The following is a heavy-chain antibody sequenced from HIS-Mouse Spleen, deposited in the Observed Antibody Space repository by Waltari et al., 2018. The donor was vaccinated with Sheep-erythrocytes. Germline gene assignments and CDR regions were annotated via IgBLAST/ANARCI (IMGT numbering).Heavy chain of an antibody. J-gene: IGHJ3*02. CDR1: GFTFSSYG. D-gene: IGHD3-16*01. CDR2: INSDGSST. CDR3: AREALGESAFDI. Sequence: EVQLVESGGGLVQPGGSLRLSCAASGFTFSSYGMHWVRQAPGKGLVWVSRINSDGSSTSYADSVKGRFTISRDNAKNTLYLQMNSLRAEDTAVYYCAREALGESAFDIWGQGTMVTVSS. V-gene: IGHV3-74*01.